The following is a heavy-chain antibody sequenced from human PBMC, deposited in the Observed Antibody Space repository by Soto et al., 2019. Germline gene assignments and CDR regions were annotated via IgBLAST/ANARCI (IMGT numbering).Heavy chain of an antibody. Sequence: VQLVESGGGLVKPGGSLRLSCAASGFTFTSFYIHWVRQAPGQGLEWMGIINPSGGITNFAQRFQGRVTMTRDMSTNTHYMELSSLKSDDTAVYYCASSPAFSSSWYGIPPDPSHGMDVWGQGTTVTVS. CDR3: ASSPAFSSSWYGIPPDPSHGMDV. CDR2: INPSGGIT. D-gene: IGHD6-13*01. V-gene: IGHV1-46*03. J-gene: IGHJ6*02. CDR1: GFTFTSFY.